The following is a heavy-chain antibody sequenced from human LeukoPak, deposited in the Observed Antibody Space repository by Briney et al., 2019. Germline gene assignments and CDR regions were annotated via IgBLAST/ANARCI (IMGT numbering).Heavy chain of an antibody. D-gene: IGHD6-19*01. CDR2: IYSGGST. CDR3: ARDKISSGWYRGFDY. V-gene: IGHV3-53*01. Sequence: PGGSLRLSCTASGFTLSTNYTSWVRQAPGKGLEWVSVIYSGGSTYYADSVRGRFTISRDNSKNTLYLQMSRLRAEDTAVYYCARDKISSGWYRGFDYWGQGTLVTVSS. CDR1: GFTLSTNY. J-gene: IGHJ4*02.